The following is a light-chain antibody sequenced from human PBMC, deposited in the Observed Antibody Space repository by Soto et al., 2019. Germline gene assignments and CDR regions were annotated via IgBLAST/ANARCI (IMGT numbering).Light chain of an antibody. CDR2: EVS. CDR3: SSFTTSSTWV. J-gene: IGLJ3*02. V-gene: IGLV2-14*01. CDR1: SSDVGKYSY. Sequence: QSALTQPASVSGSPGQSIAISCTGTSSDVGKYSYVSWFQQYPGNAPKLMIYEVSNRPSGVSNRFSGSKSGTTASLTISGLQGEDEADYYCSSFTTSSTWVFGGGTQLTVL.